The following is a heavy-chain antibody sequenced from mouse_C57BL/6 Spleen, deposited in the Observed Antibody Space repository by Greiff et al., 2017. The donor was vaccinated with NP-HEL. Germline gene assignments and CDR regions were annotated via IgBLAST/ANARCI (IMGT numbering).Heavy chain of an antibody. D-gene: IGHD2-1*01. Sequence: VQLQQSGTELVKPGASVKLSCKASGYTFTSYWMHWVKQRPGQGLEWIGNINPSNGGTNYNEKFKSKATLTVDKSSSTAYMQLSILTSEDSAVYYCARGPYGNSRPWFAYWGQGTLVTVSA. CDR1: GYTFTSYW. J-gene: IGHJ3*01. V-gene: IGHV1-53*01. CDR3: ARGPYGNSRPWFAY. CDR2: INPSNGGT.